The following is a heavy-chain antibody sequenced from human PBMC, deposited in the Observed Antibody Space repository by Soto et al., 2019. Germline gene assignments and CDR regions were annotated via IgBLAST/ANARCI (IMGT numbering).Heavy chain of an antibody. CDR2: IIPILGIA. D-gene: IGHD2-2*02. J-gene: IGHJ4*02. CDR1: GGTFSSYT. CDR3: AMEYCSSTSCYRDY. V-gene: IGHV1-69*02. Sequence: QVQLVQSGAEVKKPGSSVKVSCKASGGTFSSYTISWVRQAPGQGREWMGRIIPILGIANYAQKFQGRVTINADKSTSTADMELSSLRSEDTAVYYCAMEYCSSTSCYRDYWGQGTLGTVSS.